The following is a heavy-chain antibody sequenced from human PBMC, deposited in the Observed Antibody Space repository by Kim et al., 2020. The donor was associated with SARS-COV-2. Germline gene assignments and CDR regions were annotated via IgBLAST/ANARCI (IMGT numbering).Heavy chain of an antibody. CDR1: GFTFSSYA. Sequence: GGSLRLSCAASGFTFSSYALSWVRQAPGKGLEWVSTISGSGGSTYYADSVKGRFTISRDNSKNTLYLQMNSLRAEDTAVYYCAKDPFYDVWSGYYFDYWGQGTLVTVSS. D-gene: IGHD3-3*01. CDR3: AKDPFYDVWSGYYFDY. V-gene: IGHV3-23*01. J-gene: IGHJ4*02. CDR2: ISGSGGST.